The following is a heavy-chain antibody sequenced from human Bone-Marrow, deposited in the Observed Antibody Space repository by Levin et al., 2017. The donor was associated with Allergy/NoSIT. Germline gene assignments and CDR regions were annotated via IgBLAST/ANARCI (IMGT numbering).Heavy chain of an antibody. J-gene: IGHJ4*02. CDR1: ADSITSGYY. D-gene: IGHD2-2*01. Sequence: SETLSLTCGVSADSITSGYYWGWIRQPPGKGLEWIGSVYHSGITYYSPSLKSRVTISVDTSKNQFSLKLNSVTAADTAVYFCARNRYCSSASCSNFDDWGQGTRVIVSS. CDR3: ARNRYCSSASCSNFDD. V-gene: IGHV4-38-2*01. CDR2: VYHSGIT.